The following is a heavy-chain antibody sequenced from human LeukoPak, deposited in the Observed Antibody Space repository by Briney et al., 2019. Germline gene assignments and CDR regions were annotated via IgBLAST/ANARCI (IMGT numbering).Heavy chain of an antibody. D-gene: IGHD3-10*02. Sequence: GGSLRLSCAASGFTFRSYGMSWVRQAPGKGLEWVSTISGSGGSTYYADSVKGRFTISRDNAKNSLYLQMNSLRAEDTAVYYCAELGITMIGGVWGKGTTVTISS. CDR2: ISGSGGST. CDR1: GFTFRSYG. V-gene: IGHV3-23*01. CDR3: AELGITMIGGV. J-gene: IGHJ6*04.